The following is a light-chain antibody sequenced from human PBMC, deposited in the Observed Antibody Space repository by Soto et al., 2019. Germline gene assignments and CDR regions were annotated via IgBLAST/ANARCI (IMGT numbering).Light chain of an antibody. CDR3: SSYTSSSYYV. CDR2: DVS. J-gene: IGLJ1*01. CDR1: SSAVGGYNY. Sequence: QSALTQPASVSGSPGQSITISCTGTSSAVGGYNYVSWYQQHPGKAPKLMIYDVSNRPSGVSNRFSGSKSGNTASLTISGLQAEDEADYYCSSYTSSSYYVFGTGTKLTV. V-gene: IGLV2-14*01.